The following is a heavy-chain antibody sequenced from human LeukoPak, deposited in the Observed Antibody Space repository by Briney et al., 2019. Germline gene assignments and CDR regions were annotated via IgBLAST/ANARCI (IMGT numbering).Heavy chain of an antibody. CDR1: GFTFSSYG. CDR3: ARVRVEWLLWFGELSPLTPAWFDP. V-gene: IGHV3-33*01. D-gene: IGHD3-10*01. Sequence: GGSLRLSCAASGFTFSSYGMHWVRQAPGKGLEWVAVIWYDGSNKYCADSVKGRFTISRDNSKNTLYLQMNSLRAEDTALYYCARVRVEWLLWFGELSPLTPAWFDPWGQGTLVTVSS. CDR2: IWYDGSNK. J-gene: IGHJ5*02.